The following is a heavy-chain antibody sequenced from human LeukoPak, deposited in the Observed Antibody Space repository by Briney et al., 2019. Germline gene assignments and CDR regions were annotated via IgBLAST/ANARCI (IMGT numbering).Heavy chain of an antibody. Sequence: PSETPSLTCTVSGGSISSGDYWWGWLRQPPGKGLEWIGYIYCSGSTYYNPSLRSGLTIAVDTSKNQFSLKLRSVTAADTAVYYCARERSDIDAFDMWGEGPMVTVS. CDR3: ARERSDIDAFDM. CDR2: IYCSGST. V-gene: IGHV4-30-4*01. CDR1: GGSISSGDYW. J-gene: IGHJ3*02.